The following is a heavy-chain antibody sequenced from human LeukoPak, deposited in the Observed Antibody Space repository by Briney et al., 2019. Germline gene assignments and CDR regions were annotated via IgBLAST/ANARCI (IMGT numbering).Heavy chain of an antibody. D-gene: IGHD6-19*01. J-gene: IGHJ3*02. V-gene: IGHV3-30*18. CDR2: ISYDGSNK. CDR1: GFTFSSYG. CDR3: AKSLTSGWNEDAFDI. Sequence: PGGSLRLSCAASGFTFSSYGMHWVRQAPGKGLEWVAVISYDGSNKYYADSVKGRFTISRDNSKNTLYLQMNSLRAEDTAVYYCAKSLTSGWNEDAFDIWGQGTMVTVSS.